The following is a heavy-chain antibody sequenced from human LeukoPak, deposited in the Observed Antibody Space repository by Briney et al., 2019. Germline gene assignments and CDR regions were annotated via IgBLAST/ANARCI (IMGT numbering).Heavy chain of an antibody. CDR1: GGTFSSYT. D-gene: IGHD2-2*01. V-gene: IGHV1-69*02. CDR2: IIPILGIA. CDR3: ARVPGYCSSTSCSDWYFDL. J-gene: IGHJ2*01. Sequence: SVKVSCNASGGTFSSYTISWVRQAPGQGLEWMGRIIPILGIANYAQKFQGRVTITADKSTSTAYMELSSLRSEDTAVYYCARVPGYCSSTSCSDWYFDLWGRGTLVTVSS.